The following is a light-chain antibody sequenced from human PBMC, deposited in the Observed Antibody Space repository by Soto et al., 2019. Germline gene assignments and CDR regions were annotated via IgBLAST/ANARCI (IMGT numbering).Light chain of an antibody. CDR2: EVN. CDR3: SSYTSSSTLPYV. Sequence: QSALTQPASVSGSPGQSITISCSGTSSDVGAYNYVSWYQQHPGKAPKFLIYEVNNRPSGVSNRFSGSKSGNTASLTISGLQAEDEADYYCSSYTSSSTLPYVFGTGTKVTVL. J-gene: IGLJ1*01. CDR1: SSDVGAYNY. V-gene: IGLV2-14*01.